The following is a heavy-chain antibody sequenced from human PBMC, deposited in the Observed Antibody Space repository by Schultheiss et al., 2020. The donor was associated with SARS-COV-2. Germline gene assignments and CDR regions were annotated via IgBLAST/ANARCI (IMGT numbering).Heavy chain of an antibody. D-gene: IGHD3-10*01. Sequence: SETMSLTCTVPGGSISNYYWSWIRQPPGKGLEWIGYIYYSGSTNYNPSLKSRVTISVDTSKNHFSLKLRSVTAADTAVYYCARDGSGGAFDIWGQGTMVTVSS. CDR3: ARDGSGGAFDI. V-gene: IGHV4-59*01. J-gene: IGHJ3*02. CDR2: IYYSGST. CDR1: GGSISNYY.